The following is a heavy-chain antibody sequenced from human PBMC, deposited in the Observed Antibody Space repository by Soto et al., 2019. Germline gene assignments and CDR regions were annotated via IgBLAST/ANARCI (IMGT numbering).Heavy chain of an antibody. Sequence: KPGGSLRLSCAASGFTFSSYSMNWVRQAPGKGLEWVSSISSSSSYIYYADSVKGRFTISRDNAKNSLYLQMNSLRAEDTAVYYCARDFFRTYGDDYYGMDVWGQGTTVTVSS. CDR3: ARDFFRTYGDDYYGMDV. J-gene: IGHJ6*02. CDR2: ISSSSSYI. D-gene: IGHD4-17*01. V-gene: IGHV3-21*01. CDR1: GFTFSSYS.